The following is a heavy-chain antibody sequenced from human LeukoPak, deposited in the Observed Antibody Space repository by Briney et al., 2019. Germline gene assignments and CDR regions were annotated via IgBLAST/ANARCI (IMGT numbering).Heavy chain of an antibody. Sequence: TGGSLRLSCAASGFAFHTYPMSWVRQAPGKGQEWVSGISGSGGTTYYADSVKGRFTISRDNAKNTLYLQMNRLRAEDTAVYYCAKGLSIAAVGTWRVFDHWGQGTLVTVSS. D-gene: IGHD6-13*01. CDR1: GFAFHTYP. CDR2: ISGSGGTT. J-gene: IGHJ4*02. V-gene: IGHV3-23*01. CDR3: AKGLSIAAVGTWRVFDH.